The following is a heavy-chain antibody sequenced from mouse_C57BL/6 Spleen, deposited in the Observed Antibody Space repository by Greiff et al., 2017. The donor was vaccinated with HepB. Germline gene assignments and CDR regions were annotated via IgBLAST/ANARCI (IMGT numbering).Heavy chain of an antibody. V-gene: IGHV3-6*01. Sequence: EVKLQESGPGLVKPSQSLSLTCSVTGYSITSGYYWNWIRQFPGNKLEWMGYISYDGSNNYNPSLKNRISITRDTSKNQFFLKLNSVTTEDTATYYCAREGDYDGAWFAYWGQGTLVTVSA. D-gene: IGHD2-4*01. CDR1: GYSITSGYY. J-gene: IGHJ3*01. CDR2: ISYDGSN. CDR3: AREGDYDGAWFAY.